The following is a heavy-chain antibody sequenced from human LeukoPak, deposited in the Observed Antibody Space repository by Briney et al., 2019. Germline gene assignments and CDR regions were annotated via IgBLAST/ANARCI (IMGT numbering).Heavy chain of an antibody. J-gene: IGHJ6*02. Sequence: GGSLRLSCAASGFTFSSYSMNWVRQSPGKGLKGVSSISSSSSYIYYADSVKGRFTISRDNAKNSQYLQMNSLRAEDTAVYDCARARYGDFPYHYYYGMDVWGQGTTVTVSS. V-gene: IGHV3-21*01. D-gene: IGHD4-17*01. CDR2: ISSSSSYI. CDR1: GFTFSSYS. CDR3: ARARYGDFPYHYYYGMDV.